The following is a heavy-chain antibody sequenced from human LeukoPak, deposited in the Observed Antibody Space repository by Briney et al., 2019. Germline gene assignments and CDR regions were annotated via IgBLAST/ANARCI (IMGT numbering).Heavy chain of an antibody. J-gene: IGHJ3*02. CDR1: GLTFSSYW. V-gene: IGHV3-7*01. CDR3: ARDYNYLQQWLVRGAFDI. D-gene: IGHD6-19*01. CDR2: IKQDGSEK. Sequence: GGSLRLSCAASGLTFSSYWMSWVRQAPGKGLEWVANIKQDGSEKYYVDSVKGRFTISRDNAKNSLYLQMNSLRAEGTAVYYCARDYNYLQQWLVRGAFDIWGKGTMVTVSS.